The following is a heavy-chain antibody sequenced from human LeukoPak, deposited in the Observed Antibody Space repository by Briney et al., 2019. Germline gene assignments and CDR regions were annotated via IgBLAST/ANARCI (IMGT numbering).Heavy chain of an antibody. CDR2: IYTSGST. CDR1: GGSISSYY. V-gene: IGHV4-4*07. Sequence: TSQTLSLTCTVSGGSISSYYWSWIRQPAGSGLEWIGHIYTSGSTNYNPSLKSRVSMSIDTSKNQFFLKLSSMTAADTAVYFCARGGLYDSSEPDDAFDIWGQGTMVTVSS. J-gene: IGHJ3*02. CDR3: ARGGLYDSSEPDDAFDI. D-gene: IGHD3-22*01.